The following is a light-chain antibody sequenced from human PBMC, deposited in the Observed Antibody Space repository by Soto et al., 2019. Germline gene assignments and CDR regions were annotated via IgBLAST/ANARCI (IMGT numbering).Light chain of an antibody. Sequence: DIEMTQSPSTLSASVGDRVTITCRASQSISSSLAWYQQKPGKAPRLLIYKASSLASGVPSRFSGSGSGTEFTLTISSLQSDDFATYYCQQYNSYPHTFGQGTKVEIK. CDR3: QQYNSYPHT. CDR2: KAS. CDR1: QSISSS. J-gene: IGKJ2*01. V-gene: IGKV1-5*03.